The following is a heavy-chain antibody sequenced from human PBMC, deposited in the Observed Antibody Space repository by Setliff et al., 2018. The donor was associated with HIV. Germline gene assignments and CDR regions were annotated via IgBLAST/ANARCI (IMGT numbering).Heavy chain of an antibody. V-gene: IGHV3-23*01. CDR1: GFNANPYT. D-gene: IGHD2-21*01. Sequence: GGSLRLSCAVSGFNANPYTMAWVRQAPGRGLEWLSSLRGDGIISYADSVKGRFTISRDNSRNTLFLQMNSLRAEDTAVYYCAKEPSSCSAPRPSLCGYFDSWGQGTQVTVSS. CDR3: AKEPSSCSAPRPSLCGYFDS. J-gene: IGHJ4*01. CDR2: LRGDGII.